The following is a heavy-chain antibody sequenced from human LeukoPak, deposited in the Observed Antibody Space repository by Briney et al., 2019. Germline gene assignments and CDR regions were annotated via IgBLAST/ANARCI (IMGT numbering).Heavy chain of an antibody. CDR1: GFTFSSYW. J-gene: IGHJ6*03. Sequence: PGGSLRLSCAASGFTFSSYWMSWVRQAPGKGLEGVANIKQDGREKYYVDSVKGRFTISRDNAKNSLYLQMNSLRAEDTAVYYCAREATYYYGSGSYSPRSYYYYMDVWGKGTTVTISS. V-gene: IGHV3-7*03. CDR2: IKQDGREK. D-gene: IGHD3-10*01. CDR3: AREATYYYGSGSYSPRSYYYYMDV.